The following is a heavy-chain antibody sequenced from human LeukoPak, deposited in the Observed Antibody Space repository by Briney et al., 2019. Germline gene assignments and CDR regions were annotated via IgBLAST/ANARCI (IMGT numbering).Heavy chain of an antibody. D-gene: IGHD6-13*01. V-gene: IGHV3-23*01. Sequence: PGGSLRPSCTASGFTFSRYAMSWLRQAPGKGLEWVSAISGSGGSTYYADSVKGRFTISRDNSKNTLYLQMNSLRAEDTAVYYCAKVVSSWTPYWGQGTLVTVSS. CDR1: GFTFSRYA. J-gene: IGHJ4*02. CDR2: ISGSGGST. CDR3: AKVVSSWTPY.